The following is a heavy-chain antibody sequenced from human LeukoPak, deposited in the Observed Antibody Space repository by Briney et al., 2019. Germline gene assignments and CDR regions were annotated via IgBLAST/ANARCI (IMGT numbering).Heavy chain of an antibody. CDR1: GYTFTSYY. Sequence: ASVKVSCKASGYTFTSYYMHWVRQAPGQGLEWMGIINPSGGSTSYAQKFQGRVTMTRDMSTSTAYMELSSLRSEDTAVYYCAREKGDDYVWGSYRYTAYFDYWGQGTLVTVSS. D-gene: IGHD3-16*02. CDR2: INPSGGST. V-gene: IGHV1-46*01. J-gene: IGHJ4*02. CDR3: AREKGDDYVWGSYRYTAYFDY.